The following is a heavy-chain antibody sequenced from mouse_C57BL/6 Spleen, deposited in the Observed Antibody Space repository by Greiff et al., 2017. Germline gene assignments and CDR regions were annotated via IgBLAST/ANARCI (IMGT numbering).Heavy chain of an antibody. D-gene: IGHD4-1*01. Sequence: DVKLVESGGGLVQPGGSLSLSCAASGFTFTDYYMSWVRQPPGKALEWLGFIRNKANGYTTEYSASVMGRFTISRDNSQSILYLQLNALRAEYSATYCCARDWDVSWFAYWGQGTLVTVSA. V-gene: IGHV7-3*01. CDR2: IRNKANGYTT. CDR3: ARDWDVSWFAY. CDR1: GFTFTDYY. J-gene: IGHJ3*01.